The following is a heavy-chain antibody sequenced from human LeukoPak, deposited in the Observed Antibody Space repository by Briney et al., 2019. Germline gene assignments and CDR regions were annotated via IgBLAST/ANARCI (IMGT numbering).Heavy chain of an antibody. CDR2: IYYSGST. D-gene: IGHD6-19*01. J-gene: IGHJ6*02. CDR1: GGSISSYY. CDR3: ARVSVAGGEGYYYYGMDV. V-gene: IGHV4-59*01. Sequence: SGTLSLTCTVSGGSISSYYWSWIRQPPGKGLEWIGYIYYSGSTNYNPSLKSRVTISVDTSKNQFSLKLSSVTAADTAVYYCARVSVAGGEGYYYYGMDVWGQGTTVTVSS.